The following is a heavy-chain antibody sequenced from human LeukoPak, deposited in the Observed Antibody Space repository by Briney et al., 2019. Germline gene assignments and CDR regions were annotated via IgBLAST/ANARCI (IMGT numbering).Heavy chain of an antibody. V-gene: IGHV1-69*13. D-gene: IGHD4-17*01. CDR2: IIPIFGTA. J-gene: IGHJ3*02. CDR3: AREAGDQGGGFDI. Sequence: SVKVSRKASGGTFSSYAISWVRQAPGRGLEWMGGIIPIFGTANYAQKFQGRVTITADESTSTAYMELSSLRSEDTAVYYCAREAGDQGGGFDIWGQGTMVTVSS. CDR1: GGTFSSYA.